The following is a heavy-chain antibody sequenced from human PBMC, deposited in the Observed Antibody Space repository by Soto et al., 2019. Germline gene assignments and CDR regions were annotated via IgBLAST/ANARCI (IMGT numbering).Heavy chain of an antibody. CDR3: ARGGCECIPCYSRDV. Sequence: GSLSLSCEVSGFTFSNFTMTWDRQPPGKGLEWIANINQGGSTKYNPCPKSRCTISVGTNNNQFYLKLSCVMAADKAVYYCARGGCECIPCYSRDVWGQGNTFA. J-gene: IGHJ6*02. D-gene: IGHD2-2*02. CDR2: INQGGST. V-gene: IGHV4-34*01. CDR1: GFTFSNFT.